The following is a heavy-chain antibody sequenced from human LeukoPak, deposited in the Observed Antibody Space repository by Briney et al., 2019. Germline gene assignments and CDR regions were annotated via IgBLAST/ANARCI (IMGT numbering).Heavy chain of an antibody. CDR3: ARGGHYDFWSGYSPDY. Sequence: KPSETLSLTCTVSGGSISSGSYYWSWIRQPAGKGLEWIGRIYTSGSTNYNPSLKSRVTISVDTSKNQFSLKLSSVTAADTAVYYCARGGHYDFWSGYSPDYWGQGTLVTVSS. CDR2: IYTSGST. D-gene: IGHD3-3*01. CDR1: GGSISSGSYY. J-gene: IGHJ4*02. V-gene: IGHV4-61*02.